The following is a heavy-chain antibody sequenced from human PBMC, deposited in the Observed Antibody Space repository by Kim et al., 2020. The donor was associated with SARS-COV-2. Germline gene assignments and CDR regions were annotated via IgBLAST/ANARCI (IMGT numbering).Heavy chain of an antibody. D-gene: IGHD2-8*01. CDR1: GFSFSFYA. V-gene: IGHV3-23*01. J-gene: IGHJ1*01. Sequence: GGSLRLSCTASGFSFSFYAMTWVRLAPGKGLEWDSTINSGDDNTSYANFVNGSFTISRDNSKDTLYLQMDSLRAEDTSTYYCAKDPATNGLSKGYLHHWGQGALGTVAS. CDR3: AKDPATNGLSKGYLHH. CDR2: INSGDDNT.